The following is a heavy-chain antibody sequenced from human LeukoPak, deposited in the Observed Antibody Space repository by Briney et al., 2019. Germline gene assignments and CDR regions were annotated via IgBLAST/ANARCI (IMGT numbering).Heavy chain of an antibody. J-gene: IGHJ4*02. CDR1: GYXFTGNN. V-gene: IGHV1-2*02. CDR2: IRPNSGDT. CDR3: ARAYNSAYGGQFFDS. Sequence: ALVKVSCKASGYXFTGNNIHWVRQAPGQGHECMGWIRPNSGDTNYAQKFRGRVTMTRDTSSSTAYMELSGLRSDDTAVYYCARAYNSAYGGQFFDSWGQGTLVAVSS. D-gene: IGHD5-18*01.